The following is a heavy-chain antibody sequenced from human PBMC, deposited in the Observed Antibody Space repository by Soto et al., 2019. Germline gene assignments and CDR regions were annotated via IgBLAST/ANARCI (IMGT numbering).Heavy chain of an antibody. CDR3: AKDEYAASWYEINFDY. J-gene: IGHJ4*02. D-gene: IGHD6-13*01. CDR1: GFTFSSYA. V-gene: IGHV3-23*01. CDR2: ISGSGGST. Sequence: HPGGSLRLSCAASGFTFSSYAMSWVRQAPGKGLEWVSAISGSGGSTYYADSVKGRFTISRDNSKNTLYLQMNSLRAEDTAVYYCAKDEYAASWYEINFDYWGQGTLVTVSS.